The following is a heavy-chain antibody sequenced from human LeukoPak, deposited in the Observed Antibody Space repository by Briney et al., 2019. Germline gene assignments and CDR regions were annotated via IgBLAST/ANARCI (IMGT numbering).Heavy chain of an antibody. Sequence: ASVKVSCKASGYTFTGYYMHWVRQAPGQGLEWMGRINPNSGGTNYAQKFQGRVTMARDTSISTAYMELSSLRSEDTAVYYCATTGHFRVYDFWSGSSWDWFDPWGQGTLVTVSS. CDR1: GYTFTGYY. V-gene: IGHV1-2*06. CDR2: INPNSGGT. D-gene: IGHD3-3*01. CDR3: ATTGHFRVYDFWSGSSWDWFDP. J-gene: IGHJ5*02.